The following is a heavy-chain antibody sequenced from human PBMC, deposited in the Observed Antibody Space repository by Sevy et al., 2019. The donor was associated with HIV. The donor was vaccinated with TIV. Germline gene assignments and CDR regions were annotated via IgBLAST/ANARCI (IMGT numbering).Heavy chain of an antibody. V-gene: IGHV3-23*01. Sequence: GGSLRLSCVASGFTFSSHAMNWVRQVPGKGLEWVSSIGTNGDGRYYADSVKGRFTISRDNSKSTLYLQMNSLRAEDSALYYCSKPFYFYDNSGYSMDYWGQGIRVTVSS. CDR1: GFTFSSHA. J-gene: IGHJ4*02. D-gene: IGHD3-22*01. CDR2: IGTNGDGR. CDR3: SKPFYFYDNSGYSMDY.